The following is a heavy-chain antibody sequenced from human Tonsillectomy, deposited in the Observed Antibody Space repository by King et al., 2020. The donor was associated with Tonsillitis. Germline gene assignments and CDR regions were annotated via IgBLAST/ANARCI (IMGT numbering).Heavy chain of an antibody. Sequence: VQLVESGGGVVKPGRSLRLSCVASGFTFSSFGIHWVRQAPGKGLEWVAVISDDGSYKLYADSMKGRFIISRENSRNTLYLQMNSLKAEDTAIYYCAKALRGGGAYSYSAMDVWGQGTTVSVSS. CDR2: ISDDGSYK. CDR1: GFTFSSFG. J-gene: IGHJ6*02. CDR3: AKALRGGGAYSYSAMDV. V-gene: IGHV3-30*18. D-gene: IGHD2-15*01.